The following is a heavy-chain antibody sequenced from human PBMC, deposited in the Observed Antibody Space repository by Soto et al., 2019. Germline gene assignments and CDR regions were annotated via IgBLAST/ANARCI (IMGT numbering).Heavy chain of an antibody. D-gene: IGHD3-3*01. CDR1: GFTFSSYA. CDR2: ISGSGGST. CDR3: ARDSGDDFWSGYHYYYGMDV. J-gene: IGHJ6*02. Sequence: GGSLRLSCGASGFTFSSYAMSWVRRAPGKGLEWVSAISGSGGSTYYADSVKGRFTISRDNSKNTLYLQMNSLRAEDTAVYYCARDSGDDFWSGYHYYYGMDVWGQGTTVTVSS. V-gene: IGHV3-23*01.